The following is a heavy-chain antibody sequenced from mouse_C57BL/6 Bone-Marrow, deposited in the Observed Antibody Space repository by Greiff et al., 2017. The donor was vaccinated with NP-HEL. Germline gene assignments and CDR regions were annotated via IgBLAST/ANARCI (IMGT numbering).Heavy chain of an antibody. CDR3: ARHDYSNYFDY. D-gene: IGHD2-5*01. CDR2: ISSGGSYN. J-gene: IGHJ2*01. V-gene: IGHV5-6*02. Sequence: EVMLVESGGDLVKPGGSLKLSCAASGFTFSSYGMSWVRQTPDKRLEWVATISSGGSYNYYPDSLKGRFTFTRDNSKNTLYLRMSSLKSEDTAMYYCARHDYSNYFDYWGQGTTVTVSS. CDR1: GFTFSSYG.